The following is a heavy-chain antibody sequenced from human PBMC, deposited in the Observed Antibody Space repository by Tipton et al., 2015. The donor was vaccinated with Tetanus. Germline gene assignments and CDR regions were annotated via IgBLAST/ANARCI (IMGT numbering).Heavy chain of an antibody. CDR1: GFTFSDFG. V-gene: IGHV3-30*18. J-gene: IGHJ4*02. Sequence: QVQLVQSGGGVVQPGRSLRLSCAASGFTFSDFGMHWVRQAPGKGLEWVALIASDGSNKYYADSVKGRFTISRDNSQNTLFLEIDNPRAEDTAVYYCAKETVGLWFGDYWGQGTLVTVSS. CDR3: AKETVGLWFGDY. CDR2: IASDGSNK. D-gene: IGHD3-10*01.